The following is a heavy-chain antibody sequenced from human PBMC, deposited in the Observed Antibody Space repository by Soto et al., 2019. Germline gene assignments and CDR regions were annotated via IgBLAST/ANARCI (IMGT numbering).Heavy chain of an antibody. CDR1: GYTLTELS. CDR2: FDPEDGET. Sequence: VASVKVSCKVSGYTLTELSMHWVRQAPGKGLEWMGGFDPEDGETIYAQKFQGRVTMTEDTSTDTAYMELSSLRSEDTAVYYCATEERSSSGWYFDYWGQGTQVTVSS. J-gene: IGHJ4*02. V-gene: IGHV1-24*01. CDR3: ATEERSSSGWYFDY. D-gene: IGHD6-19*01.